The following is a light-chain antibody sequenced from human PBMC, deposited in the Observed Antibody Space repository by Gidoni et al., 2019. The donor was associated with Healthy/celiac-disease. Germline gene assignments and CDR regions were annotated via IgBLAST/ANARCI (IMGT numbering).Light chain of an antibody. Sequence: EIVFTQSPGTLSLSPGERATLSCRASQCVSSSYLAWYQQKPGQAPRLLIYGASSRATGIPDRFSGSGSGTDFTLTISRLEPEDFAVYYCQQYGSSSWTFXQXTKVEIK. CDR3: QQYGSSSWT. J-gene: IGKJ1*01. CDR1: QCVSSSY. V-gene: IGKV3-20*01. CDR2: GAS.